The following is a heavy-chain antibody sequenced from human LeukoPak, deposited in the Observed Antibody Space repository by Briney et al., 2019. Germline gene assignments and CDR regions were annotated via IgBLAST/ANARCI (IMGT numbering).Heavy chain of an antibody. CDR1: GFIFSNYD. D-gene: IGHD3-9*01. J-gene: IGHJ6*02. V-gene: IGHV3-13*04. Sequence: GGSLRLSCVASGFIFSNYDMHWVRQATGKGLEWVSAIGTIGDTFYPDSLKGRFNISRENAKNSSYLEMNNVRAGDTAVYYCARLGRSLRFFDGNNYAVDVWGPGTTVTVSS. CDR3: ARLGRSLRFFDGNNYAVDV. CDR2: IGTIGDT.